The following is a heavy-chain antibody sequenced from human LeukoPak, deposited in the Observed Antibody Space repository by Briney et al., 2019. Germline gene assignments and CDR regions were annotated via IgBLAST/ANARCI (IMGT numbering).Heavy chain of an antibody. CDR2: VYHTGNT. Sequence: SETLSPTCSVTGNPISGYYWNWIRQTPGKGLEWIGHVYHTGNTNYNPSFKSRVTMSVDTSKNQFSLKMTSLTAADTGVYYCARALGYYDSSGYYLWWFDPWGQGTLVTVSS. V-gene: IGHV4-4*09. J-gene: IGHJ5*02. D-gene: IGHD3-22*01. CDR1: GNPISGYY. CDR3: ARALGYYDSSGYYLWWFDP.